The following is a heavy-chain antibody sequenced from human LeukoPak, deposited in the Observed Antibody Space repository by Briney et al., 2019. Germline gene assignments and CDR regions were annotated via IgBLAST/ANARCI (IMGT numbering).Heavy chain of an antibody. CDR1: GASVSSYY. Sequence: PSETRSLTCTVSGASVSSYYWSWIRQPAGKGLEWIGRIYTSGSTNYNPSLKSRVTMSVDTSKNQFSLKLSSVTAADTAVYYCAREREDIKLMLYAYYFDYWGQGTLVTVSS. V-gene: IGHV4-4*07. CDR2: IYTSGST. CDR3: AREREDIKLMLYAYYFDY. J-gene: IGHJ4*02. D-gene: IGHD2-8*01.